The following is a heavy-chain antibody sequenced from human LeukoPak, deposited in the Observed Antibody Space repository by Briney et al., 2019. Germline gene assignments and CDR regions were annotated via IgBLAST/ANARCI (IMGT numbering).Heavy chain of an antibody. D-gene: IGHD1-26*01. J-gene: IGHJ4*02. Sequence: WIGYIYYSGSTNYNPSLKSRVIISVDTSKNQFSLKLSSVTAADTAVYYCARVLSGSSLFDYWGQGTLVTVSS. CDR2: IYYSGST. CDR3: ARVLSGSSLFDY. V-gene: IGHV4-59*01.